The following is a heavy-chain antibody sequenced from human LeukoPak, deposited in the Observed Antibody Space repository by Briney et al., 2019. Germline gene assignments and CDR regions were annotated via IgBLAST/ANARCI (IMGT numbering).Heavy chain of an antibody. CDR1: GYTFTGYY. V-gene: IGHV1-2*02. CDR2: TNPNSGGT. D-gene: IGHD1-26*01. CDR3: ARAVRTVGATRRIDY. Sequence: ASVKVSCKASGYTFTGYYMHWVRQAPGQGLEWMGWTNPNSGGTNYAQKFQGRVTMTRDTSISTAYMELSRLRSDDTAVYYCARAVRTVGATRRIDYWGQGTLVTVSS. J-gene: IGHJ4*02.